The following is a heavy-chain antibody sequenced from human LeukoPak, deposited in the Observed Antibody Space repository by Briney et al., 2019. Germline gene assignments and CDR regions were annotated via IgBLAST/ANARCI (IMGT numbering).Heavy chain of an antibody. CDR2: INSNGDDT. J-gene: IGHJ4*02. CDR1: GFTFSSYA. D-gene: IGHD1-26*01. Sequence: GGSLRLSCAASGFTFSSYAMSWVRQAPGRGLEYVSAINSNGDDTYYVNSVKGRFTISRDNSKNTLYLQIGSLRVEDKAVYYCARDPGRSPDYWGQGTLVTVS. V-gene: IGHV3-64*01. CDR3: ARDPGRSPDY.